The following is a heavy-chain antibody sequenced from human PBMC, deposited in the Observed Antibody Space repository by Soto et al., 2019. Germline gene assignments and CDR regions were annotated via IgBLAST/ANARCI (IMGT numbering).Heavy chain of an antibody. V-gene: IGHV3-74*01. CDR3: ARSLPGTYGAFDL. CDR1: EFTFRSYW. D-gene: IGHD1-7*01. Sequence: EVQLVDSGGGLVQPGGSLRLSCAASEFTFRSYWMHWVRQSPGKGLVWVSRISGDGSSTTYAESVRGRFTISRDNAKNTVYLQMDSLRAEDTAVYYCARSLPGTYGAFDLWGQGTMVTVSS. CDR2: ISGDGSST. J-gene: IGHJ3*01.